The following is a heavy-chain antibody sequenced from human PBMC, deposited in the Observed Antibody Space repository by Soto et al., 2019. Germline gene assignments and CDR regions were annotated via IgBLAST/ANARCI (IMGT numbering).Heavy chain of an antibody. CDR3: AHTFGNDFWSGYYNNWFDP. J-gene: IGHJ5*02. CDR1: GFSLSTSGVG. Sequence: GPTLVNPTQTLALTCSFSGFSLSTSGVGVGWIRQPPGKALEWLAHIDCSGYEHYRPTLKSSLSITQDTSKNQVVLTMTYMDTVDTATYYCAHTFGNDFWSGYYNNWFDPWAQGTLVPVSS. D-gene: IGHD3-3*01. CDR2: IDCSGYE. V-gene: IGHV2-5*01.